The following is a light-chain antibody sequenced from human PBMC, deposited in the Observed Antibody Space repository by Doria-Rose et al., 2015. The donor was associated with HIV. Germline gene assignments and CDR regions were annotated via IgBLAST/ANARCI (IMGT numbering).Light chain of an antibody. CDR1: QTVGTY. Sequence: DIPVTESPSSLSAPIGDRVTITCRASQTVGTYFNWFQQEPGKAPKLLIYAASRLQSGVPSRFSGSGSGTDFTLTISGLQPGDFATYYGQQTYSSPPWTFGQGTKGEMK. CDR3: QQTYSSPPWT. CDR2: AAS. V-gene: IGKV1-39*01. J-gene: IGKJ1*01.